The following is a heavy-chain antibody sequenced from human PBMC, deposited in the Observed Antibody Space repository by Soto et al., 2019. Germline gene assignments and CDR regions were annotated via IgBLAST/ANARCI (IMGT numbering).Heavy chain of an antibody. V-gene: IGHV1-18*01. Sequence: QVQLVQSGAEVKKPGASVKVSCKASGYTFTTYGMSWVRQAPGQGLDWMGWISTYNGNTKYAERLQGRVTMTTDTTTSTAYMQRRSLRSDDTAVYYCARGPTYYYDNSGDYFLDYWAQGTLVTVSS. J-gene: IGHJ4*02. D-gene: IGHD3-22*01. CDR1: GYTFTTYG. CDR3: ARGPTYYYDNSGDYFLDY. CDR2: ISTYNGNT.